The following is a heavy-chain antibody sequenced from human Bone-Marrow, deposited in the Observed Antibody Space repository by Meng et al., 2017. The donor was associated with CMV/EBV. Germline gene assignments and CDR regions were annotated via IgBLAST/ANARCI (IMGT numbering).Heavy chain of an antibody. CDR3: AKDRYCSSISCYGGFDY. D-gene: IGHD2-2*01. Sequence: SLKISCAASGFTFDDYAMHWVRQAPGKGLEWVSGISWNSGSRGYADSVKGRFTISRDNAKNSLYLQMNSLRAEDTALYYCAKDRYCSSISCYGGFDYWGQGTLVTVSS. V-gene: IGHV3-9*01. CDR1: GFTFDDYA. CDR2: ISWNSGSR. J-gene: IGHJ4*02.